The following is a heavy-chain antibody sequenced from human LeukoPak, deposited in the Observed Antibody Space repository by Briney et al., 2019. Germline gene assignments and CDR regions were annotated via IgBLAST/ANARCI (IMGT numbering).Heavy chain of an antibody. V-gene: IGHV3-23*01. CDR3: ARHGSWSFDY. J-gene: IGHJ4*02. CDR2: ITSGSGSNV. Sequence: GGSLRLSCAASGFTFSSHAMSWVRQAPGKGLEWVSAITSGSGSNVYYTDSLKGRFTISRDNSKNTLYLQMNGLRAEDTAVYYCARHGSWSFDYWGQGTLVTVSA. CDR1: GFTFSSHA. D-gene: IGHD6-13*01.